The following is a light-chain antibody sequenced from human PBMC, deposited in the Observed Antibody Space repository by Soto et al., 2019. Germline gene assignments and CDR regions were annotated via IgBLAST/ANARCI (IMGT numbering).Light chain of an antibody. V-gene: IGLV2-8*01. Sequence: QSALTQPPSASGSPGKSVAISCTGTSSDVGGYNYVSWYQHHPGKAPKLMIYEVSRRPSGVSDRFSGSKSGNTASLTVSGLQAEDEADYYCSSYSGSSNWVFGGGTKLTVL. CDR3: SSYSGSSNWV. CDR1: SSDVGGYNY. J-gene: IGLJ3*02. CDR2: EVS.